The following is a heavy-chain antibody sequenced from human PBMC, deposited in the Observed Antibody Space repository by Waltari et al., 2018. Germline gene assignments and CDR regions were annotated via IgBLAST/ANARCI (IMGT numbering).Heavy chain of an antibody. CDR1: GVDFKSFW. V-gene: IGHV3-7*01. D-gene: IGHD2-21*01. CDR3: QEGHYSDR. CDR2: IKDDGSEK. Sequence: YLVYSGGGLAQPGGSLRLACAASGVDFKSFWMTWVRQAPGRELQWVASIKDDGSEKFYVDSVRGRFTISRDNARQSVFLQMDFLSVEDTATYYCQEGHYSDRWGQGTLVTVSS. J-gene: IGHJ4*01.